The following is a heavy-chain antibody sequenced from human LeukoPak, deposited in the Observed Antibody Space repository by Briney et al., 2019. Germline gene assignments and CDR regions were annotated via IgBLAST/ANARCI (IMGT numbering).Heavy chain of an antibody. Sequence: AGGSLRLSCAASCLTLRTHWMHWVRQTPGKGLVWVSRISSDGSSTTYADSVKGRFTISRDNAKNTLYLQMNNLRAEDTAMYYCARDQRVTGRPDIDYWGQGTLVIVSS. V-gene: IGHV3-74*03. CDR2: ISSDGSST. CDR3: ARDQRVTGRPDIDY. D-gene: IGHD6-6*01. J-gene: IGHJ4*02. CDR1: CLTLRTHW.